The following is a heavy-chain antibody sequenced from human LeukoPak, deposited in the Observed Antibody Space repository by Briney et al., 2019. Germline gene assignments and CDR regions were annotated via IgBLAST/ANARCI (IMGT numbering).Heavy chain of an antibody. CDR1: DDSITLYY. Sequence: SETLSLTCSVSDDSITLYYWTWIRQPPGKGLEWLGYIDHTGSTNYNPSLNSRVTMSRDTSKNHFSLNLSSVTAADTAVYYCARDSSIAARQPFDYWGQGTLVTVSS. CDR2: IDHTGST. V-gene: IGHV4-59*12. CDR3: ARDSSIAARQPFDY. D-gene: IGHD6-6*01. J-gene: IGHJ4*02.